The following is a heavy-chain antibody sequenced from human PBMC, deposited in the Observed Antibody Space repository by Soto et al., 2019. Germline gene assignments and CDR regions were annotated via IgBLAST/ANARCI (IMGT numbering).Heavy chain of an antibody. Sequence: SVKVSCKASGGTFSSYAISWVRQAPGQGLEWMGGIIPIFGTANYAQKFQGRVTITADESTSTAYMELSSLRSEDTAVYYCAREDCTNGVCYTNWFDPWGQGTLVTVSS. V-gene: IGHV1-69*13. CDR2: IIPIFGTA. J-gene: IGHJ5*02. CDR3: AREDCTNGVCYTNWFDP. CDR1: GGTFSSYA. D-gene: IGHD2-8*01.